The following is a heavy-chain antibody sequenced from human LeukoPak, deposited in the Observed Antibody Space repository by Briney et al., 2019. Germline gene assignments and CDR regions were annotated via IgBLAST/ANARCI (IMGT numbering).Heavy chain of an antibody. CDR3: AKDQSSGWPKYYFDY. CDR1: GFTFSSYG. Sequence: GGSLRLSCAASGFTFSSYGMHWVRQAPGKGLEWVSVIWYDGSNTYYADSVKGRFTISRDNSKNTLYLQMNSLRAEDTAVYYCAKDQSSGWPKYYFDYWGQGTLVTVSS. V-gene: IGHV3-33*06. J-gene: IGHJ4*02. CDR2: IWYDGSNT. D-gene: IGHD6-19*01.